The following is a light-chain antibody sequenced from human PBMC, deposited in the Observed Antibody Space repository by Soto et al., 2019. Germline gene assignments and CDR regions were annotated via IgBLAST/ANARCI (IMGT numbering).Light chain of an antibody. V-gene: IGLV2-14*01. CDR3: SSYTSSNTWV. Sequence: QSVLTQPASVSGSPGQSITISCTGTSSDVGGYNYVSWYQQHPGKVPRLMIYEVSNRPSGLSNRFSGSKSGNTASLTISGLQDEDEADYYCSSYTSSNTWVFGGGTKLTVL. J-gene: IGLJ3*02. CDR1: SSDVGGYNY. CDR2: EVS.